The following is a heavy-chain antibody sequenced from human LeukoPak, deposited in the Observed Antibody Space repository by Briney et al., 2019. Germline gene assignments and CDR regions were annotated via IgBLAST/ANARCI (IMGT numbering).Heavy chain of an antibody. Sequence: KASETLSLTCTVSAGSISSYYWSWLRQPPGKGLEWIGYIYYSGSTNYNPALKSRVTISVDTSKNQFSLKLSSVTAADTAVYYWARWSRSGWYHWGQGTLVTVSS. J-gene: IGHJ5*02. CDR2: IYYSGST. CDR1: AGSISSYY. D-gene: IGHD6-19*01. V-gene: IGHV4-59*01. CDR3: ARWSRSGWYH.